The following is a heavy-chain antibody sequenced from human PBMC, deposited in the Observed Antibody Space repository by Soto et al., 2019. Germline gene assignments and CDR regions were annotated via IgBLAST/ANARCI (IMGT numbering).Heavy chain of an antibody. V-gene: IGHV3-23*01. Sequence: SLRLSCAASGFTFSSYAMSWVRQAPGKGLEWVSAISGSGGSTYYADSVNGRFTISRDNSKNTLYLEMNSLRAEDTAVYYCAKVLTTYCSTTNCYLDYWGQGTLVTVSS. J-gene: IGHJ4*02. CDR2: ISGSGGST. D-gene: IGHD2-2*01. CDR3: AKVLTTYCSTTNCYLDY. CDR1: GFTFSSYA.